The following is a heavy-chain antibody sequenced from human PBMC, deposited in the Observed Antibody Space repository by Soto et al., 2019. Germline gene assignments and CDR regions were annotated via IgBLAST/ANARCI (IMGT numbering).Heavy chain of an antibody. D-gene: IGHD2-8*01. CDR1: GGSFSGYY. CDR2: INHSGST. CDR3: ARAVYCTPANCWDHFHYYHTDV. J-gene: IGHJ6*02. Sequence: PSETLSLTCAVYGGSFSGYYWSWIRQSPGKGLEWIGEINHSGSTNYNPSLKSRVTMSVDMSKNQLSLNVTSVTAADTAVYYCARAVYCTPANCWDHFHYYHTDVWGQGTAVTVSS. V-gene: IGHV4-34*01.